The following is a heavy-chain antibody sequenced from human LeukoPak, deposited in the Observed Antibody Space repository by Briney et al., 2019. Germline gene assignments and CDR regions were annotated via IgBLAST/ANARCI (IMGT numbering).Heavy chain of an antibody. CDR3: ATLRGYSFVGNWFDP. D-gene: IGHD5-18*01. Sequence: ASVKVSCKASGYTFTGYYMHWVRQAPGQGLEWMGRINPNSGGTNYAQKFQGRVTMTRDTSISTAYMELSRLRSDDTAVYYCATLRGYSFVGNWFDPWGQGTLVTVSS. CDR1: GYTFTGYY. CDR2: INPNSGGT. J-gene: IGHJ5*02. V-gene: IGHV1-2*06.